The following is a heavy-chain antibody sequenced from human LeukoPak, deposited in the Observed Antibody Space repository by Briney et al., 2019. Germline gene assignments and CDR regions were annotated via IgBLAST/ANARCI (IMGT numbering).Heavy chain of an antibody. CDR3: TKNLMTGFSSGWYFGY. CDR1: GVTFNTYA. Sequence: GGSLRLSCAASGVTFNTYAMSWVRQAPGKGLEWVAVTGGSDDSTHYADSVKDRFTISRDNSKNSLYLQMNSLTAEDTAVYYCTKNLMTGFSSGWYFGYWGQGTLVTVSS. D-gene: IGHD6-19*01. J-gene: IGHJ4*02. CDR2: TGGSDDST. V-gene: IGHV3-23*01.